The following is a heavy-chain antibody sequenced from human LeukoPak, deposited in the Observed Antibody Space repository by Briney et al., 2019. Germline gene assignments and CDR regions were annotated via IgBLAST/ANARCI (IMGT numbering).Heavy chain of an antibody. CDR3: ARGGRVLRYFDWLLNGFDY. D-gene: IGHD3-9*01. J-gene: IGHJ4*02. Sequence: SETLSLTCVVYGESFSGYSWSWIRQPPGKGLEWIGYIYYSGSTNYNPSLKSRVTISVDTSKNQFSLKLSSVTAADTAVYYCARGGRVLRYFDWLLNGFDYWGQGTLVTVSS. CDR2: IYYSGST. CDR1: GESFSGYS. V-gene: IGHV4-59*01.